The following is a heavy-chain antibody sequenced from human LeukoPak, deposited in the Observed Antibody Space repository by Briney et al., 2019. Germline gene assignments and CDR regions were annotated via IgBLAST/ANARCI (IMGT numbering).Heavy chain of an antibody. CDR1: GFTFSSYW. J-gene: IGHJ4*02. V-gene: IGHV3-74*01. D-gene: IGHD1-26*01. CDR3: ARAPQVGAIDLIDY. CDR2: INSDGSST. Sequence: GGSLRLSCAASGFTFSSYWMHWVRQAPGKGVVWVSRINSDGSSTSYADSVKGRFTISRDNAKNTLYLQMNSLRAEDTAVYYCARAPQVGAIDLIDYWGQGTLVTVSS.